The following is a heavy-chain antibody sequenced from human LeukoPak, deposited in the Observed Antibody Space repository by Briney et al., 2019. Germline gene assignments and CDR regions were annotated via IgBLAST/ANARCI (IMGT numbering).Heavy chain of an antibody. J-gene: IGHJ4*02. V-gene: IGHV3-11*01. CDR1: GFTFKDYY. CDR2: ISGNGFVT. Sequence: GGSLRLSCAASGFTFKDYYMSWIRQSPGKGLEWVSYISGNGFVTYYRDSVKGRFTISRDTANNSLYLELNSLRAEDTALYYCARRNNPYSYYDFDFWGQGTLVTVSS. CDR3: ARRNNPYSYYDFDF. D-gene: IGHD4-11*01.